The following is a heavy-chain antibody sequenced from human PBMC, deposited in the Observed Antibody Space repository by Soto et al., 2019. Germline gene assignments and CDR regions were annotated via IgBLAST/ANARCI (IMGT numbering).Heavy chain of an antibody. J-gene: IGHJ5*02. CDR2: VSGSGDST. D-gene: IGHD2-15*01. Sequence: EVQLLESGGGLVQAGGSLRLSCAASGFTFSSYAMSWVRQAPGKGLEWVSGVSGSGDSTYFADSVKGRFTISRDNSKNALYLQMTGLGAEDTAVYYCAKDQGERYCSGGSCMHNWFDPWGQGTLVTVSS. V-gene: IGHV3-23*01. CDR3: AKDQGERYCSGGSCMHNWFDP. CDR1: GFTFSSYA.